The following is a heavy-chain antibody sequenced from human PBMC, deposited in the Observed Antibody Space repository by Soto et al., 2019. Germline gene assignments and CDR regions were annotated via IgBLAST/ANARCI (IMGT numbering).Heavy chain of an antibody. CDR3: TRGQEGVVATH. J-gene: IGHJ4*02. Sequence: QVQLQQWGAGLLKPSETLSLTCAVNGGSFTGYYWSWVRQPPGKGLEWIGEVKDGGVTNYSPSLRSRVTISSDAPKKQCSLKVTSVTAADTAEYYCTRGQEGVVATHWDQGTLVTVSS. CDR2: VKDGGVT. V-gene: IGHV4-34*01. D-gene: IGHD5-12*01. CDR1: GGSFTGYY.